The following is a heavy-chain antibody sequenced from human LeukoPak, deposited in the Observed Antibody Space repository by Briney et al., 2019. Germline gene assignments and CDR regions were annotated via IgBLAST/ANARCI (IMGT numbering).Heavy chain of an antibody. D-gene: IGHD3-10*01. CDR2: INTKSGNP. Sequence: GASVKVSCKASGYTFSSYDMHWVRQAPGQGPEWMGWINTKSGNPTYAQGFTGRFVFSLYTSVSTAYLQIFNLKAEDTAVYYCVRELETMVRGVVVDYWGQGTLVYVSS. CDR3: VRELETMVRGVVVDY. CDR1: GYTFSSYD. J-gene: IGHJ4*02. V-gene: IGHV7-4-1*01.